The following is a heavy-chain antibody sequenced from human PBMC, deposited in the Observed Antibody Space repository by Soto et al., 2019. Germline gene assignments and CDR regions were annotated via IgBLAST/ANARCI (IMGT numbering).Heavy chain of an antibody. V-gene: IGHV3-48*01. J-gene: IGHJ4*02. CDR2: ISSSSSTI. CDR3: ARPMYYYDSSGPPAY. Sequence: GGSLRLSCAASGFTFSTYSINWVRQAPGKGLEWVSYISSSSSTIFYTDSVKGRFTVSRDNAKNSLYLQMNSLRAEDTAVYYCARPMYYYDSSGPPAYWGQGTLFTVSS. CDR1: GFTFSTYS. D-gene: IGHD3-22*01.